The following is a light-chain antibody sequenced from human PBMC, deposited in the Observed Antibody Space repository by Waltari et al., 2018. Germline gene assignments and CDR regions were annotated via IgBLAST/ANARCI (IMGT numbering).Light chain of an antibody. V-gene: IGKV3-11*01. J-gene: IGKJ4*01. CDR1: QSVSIN. CDR2: ETS. CDR3: QQTSSWPLT. Sequence: EIVLTQSPATLSLSPGQRATLSCRASQSVSINLGWYQQKLGQPPRLLIYETSNRATGIPDRVSASGFGTDFTLTISSLEPEDFAVYFCQQTSSWPLTFGGGTKVEIK.